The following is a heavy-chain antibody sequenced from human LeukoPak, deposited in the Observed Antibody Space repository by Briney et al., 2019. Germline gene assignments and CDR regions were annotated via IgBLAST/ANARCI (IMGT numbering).Heavy chain of an antibody. V-gene: IGHV4-61*10. CDR2: IYYSGST. J-gene: IGHJ4*02. Sequence: PSETLSLTCTVSGGSISSGSYYWSWIRQPAGKGLEWIGYIYYSGSTYYNPSLKSRVTISVDTSKNQFSLKLSSVTAADTAVYYCARVTGYMVEDYFDSWGQGTLVTVSS. D-gene: IGHD6-13*01. CDR1: GGSISSGSYY. CDR3: ARVTGYMVEDYFDS.